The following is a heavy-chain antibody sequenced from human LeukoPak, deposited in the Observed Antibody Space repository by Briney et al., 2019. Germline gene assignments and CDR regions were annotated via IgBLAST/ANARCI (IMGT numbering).Heavy chain of an antibody. Sequence: GGPLGPPCEASGFTFRSYGMHWVRQAPGKGVEGVAVISYDGNNKYYAHSVKGGFTIYRDNSKNTLFLQMTSQRAEDPAVCYFAKGEGGYDNGVSYFDYWGQGPLVTVSS. D-gene: IGHD4-17*01. CDR2: ISYDGNNK. V-gene: IGHV3-30*18. CDR3: AKGEGGYDNGVSYFDY. CDR1: GFTFRSYG. J-gene: IGHJ4*02.